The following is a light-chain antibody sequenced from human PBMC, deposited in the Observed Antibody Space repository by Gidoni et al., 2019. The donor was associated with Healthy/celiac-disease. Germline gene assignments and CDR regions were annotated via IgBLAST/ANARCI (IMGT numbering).Light chain of an antibody. Sequence: QSVLTQPPSASGTPGQRVTISCSRSSSNIRSNAVNWYQQLPGAAPKLLIYNDNQRPSGVPDLFSGSKSGTSASLAISGLQSEDEADYYCAIWDDSLNGPVFGGGTKLTVL. CDR3: AIWDDSLNGPV. CDR1: SSNIRSNA. CDR2: NDN. V-gene: IGLV1-44*01. J-gene: IGLJ3*02.